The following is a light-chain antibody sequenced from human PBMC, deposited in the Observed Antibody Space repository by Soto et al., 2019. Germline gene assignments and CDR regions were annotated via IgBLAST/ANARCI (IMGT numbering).Light chain of an antibody. CDR2: DVI. Sequence: HSALTQPASVSGSPRPSITISCTGTSSDVGGYNFVSWYQQHPGKAPKLIIYDVINRPSGISSRFSGSKSANTASLTISGLLTEDEADYYCCSFTTNSTLVFGTGTKVTVL. V-gene: IGLV2-14*01. J-gene: IGLJ1*01. CDR1: SSDVGGYNF. CDR3: CSFTTNSTLV.